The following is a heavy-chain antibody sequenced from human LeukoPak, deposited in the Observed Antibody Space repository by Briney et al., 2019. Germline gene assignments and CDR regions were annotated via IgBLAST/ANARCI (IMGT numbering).Heavy chain of an antibody. CDR1: GFTFSSYS. D-gene: IGHD3-16*02. J-gene: IGHJ6*02. Sequence: GGSLRLSCAASGFTFSSYSMNWVRQAPGKGLEWVSSISSSSSYIYCADSVKGRFTISRDNAKNSMYLQMNSLRIEDTALYYCSKDISAGGLDVWGPGTTVTVSS. CDR2: ISSSSSYI. CDR3: SKDISAGGLDV. V-gene: IGHV3-21*04.